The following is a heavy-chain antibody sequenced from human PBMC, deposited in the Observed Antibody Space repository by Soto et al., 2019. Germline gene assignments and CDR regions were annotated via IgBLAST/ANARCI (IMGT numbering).Heavy chain of an antibody. V-gene: IGHV4-34*01. J-gene: IGHJ5*02. CDR3: ARGIPDYYGSGSYLTNWFDP. CDR2: INHSGST. Sequence: SETLSLTCAVYGWSFSGYYWSWIRQPPGKGLEWIGEINHSGSTNYNPSLKSRVTISVDTSKNQFSLKLSSVTAADTAAYYCARGIPDYYGSGSYLTNWFDPWGQGTLVTVSS. CDR1: GWSFSGYY. D-gene: IGHD3-10*01.